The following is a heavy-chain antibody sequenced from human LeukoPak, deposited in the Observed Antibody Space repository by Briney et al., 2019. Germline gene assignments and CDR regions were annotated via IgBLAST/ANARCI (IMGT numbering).Heavy chain of an antibody. CDR1: GYTFTDYY. V-gene: IGHV1-69-2*01. Sequence: ASVKISCKVSGYTFTDYYMHWVQQAPGKGLEWMGLVDPEDGETIYAEKFQGRVTITADTSTDTAHMELSSLRSEDTAVYYCATARIVGATNTFDYWGQGTLVTVSS. CDR3: ATARIVGATNTFDY. J-gene: IGHJ4*02. D-gene: IGHD1-26*01. CDR2: VDPEDGET.